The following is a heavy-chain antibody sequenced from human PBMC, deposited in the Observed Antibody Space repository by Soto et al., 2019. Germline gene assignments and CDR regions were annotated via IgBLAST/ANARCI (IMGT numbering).Heavy chain of an antibody. Sequence: ASVKVPCKASGYTFTSYYMHWVRQAPGQGLEWMGIINPSGGSTSYAQKFQGRVTMTRDTSTSTVYMELSSLRSEDTAVYYCARDRGERITIFGVVILDRYFDYWGQGTLVTVSS. CDR2: INPSGGST. CDR3: ARDRGERITIFGVVILDRYFDY. D-gene: IGHD3-3*01. CDR1: GYTFTSYY. V-gene: IGHV1-46*03. J-gene: IGHJ4*02.